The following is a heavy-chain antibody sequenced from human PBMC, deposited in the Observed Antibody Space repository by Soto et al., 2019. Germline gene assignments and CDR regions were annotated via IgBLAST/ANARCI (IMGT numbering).Heavy chain of an antibody. D-gene: IGHD2-2*01. J-gene: IGHJ4*02. V-gene: IGHV4-34*01. CDR2: VNHSGST. CDR3: ARGIGYCSSFKCYSTLLGRFDS. CDR1: GGSFSGYY. Sequence: SETLSLTCAVYGGSFSGYYWTWIRQSPEKGLEWIGEVNHSGSTYYNPSLKTRVTISVHTPKSQFSLKMSSVTAADTAVYYCARGIGYCSSFKCYSTLLGRFDSWGQGTLVTVSS.